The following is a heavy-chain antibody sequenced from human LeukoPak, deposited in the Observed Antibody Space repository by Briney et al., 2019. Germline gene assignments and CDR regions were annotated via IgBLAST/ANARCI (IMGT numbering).Heavy chain of an antibody. CDR1: GYTFTSYA. Sequence: ASVKVSCKASGYTFTSYAMHWVRQAPGQRLEWMGWINAGNGNTKYSQKFQGRVTITRDTSASTAYMELSSLRSEDTAVYYCAGVLLWFGELPGYWGQGSPVTVSS. CDR2: INAGNGNT. V-gene: IGHV1-3*01. D-gene: IGHD3-10*01. CDR3: AGVLLWFGELPGY. J-gene: IGHJ4*02.